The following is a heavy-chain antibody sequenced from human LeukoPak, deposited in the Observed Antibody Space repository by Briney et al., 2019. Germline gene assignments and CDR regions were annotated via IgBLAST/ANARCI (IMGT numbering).Heavy chain of an antibody. J-gene: IGHJ5*02. Sequence: PGGSLRLSCAASGFTFSSYAMSWVRQAPGKGLEWVSVISGSGAGSYYADSVKGRVTVSRDNSKNTVFLQMNSLRAEDTAVYYCAKDRSSSWYEVGWFDPWGQGTLVTVSS. CDR2: ISGSGAGS. V-gene: IGHV3-23*01. CDR1: GFTFSSYA. CDR3: AKDRSSSWYEVGWFDP. D-gene: IGHD6-13*01.